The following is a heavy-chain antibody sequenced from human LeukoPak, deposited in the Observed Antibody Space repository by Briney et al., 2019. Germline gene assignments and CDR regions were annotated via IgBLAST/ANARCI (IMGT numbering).Heavy chain of an antibody. CDR3: ARNTWIQLWLCDY. V-gene: IGHV4-38-2*02. D-gene: IGHD5-18*01. Sequence: SETLSLTCTVSGYSISSGYYWGWIRQPPGKGLEWIGSIYHSGSTYYNPSLKSRVTISVDTSKNQFSLKLSSVTAADTAVYYCARNTWIQLWLCDYWGQGTLVTVSS. CDR2: IYHSGST. CDR1: GYSISSGYY. J-gene: IGHJ4*02.